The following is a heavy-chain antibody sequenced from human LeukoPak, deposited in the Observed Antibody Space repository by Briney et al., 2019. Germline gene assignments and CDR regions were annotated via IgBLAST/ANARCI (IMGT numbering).Heavy chain of an antibody. CDR1: GFTFRDYW. Sequence: GGSLRLSCAASGFTFRDYWMTWVRQAPGKGLEWVADIKQDGGDKNYVDSVKGRFTTSRDNAKNSLYLQMDSLRAEDTAVYYCVRAGYTYGTLYFWGQGTLVTVSS. CDR3: VRAGYTYGTLYF. CDR2: IKQDGGDK. D-gene: IGHD5-18*01. V-gene: IGHV3-7*01. J-gene: IGHJ4*02.